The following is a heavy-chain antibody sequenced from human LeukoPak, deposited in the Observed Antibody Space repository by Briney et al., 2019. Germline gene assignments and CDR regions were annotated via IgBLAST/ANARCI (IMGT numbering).Heavy chain of an antibody. D-gene: IGHD3-9*01. CDR2: TSSSSGYK. J-gene: IGHJ4*02. CDR3: AREKYDILTGYSPYFFDY. V-gene: IGHV3-21*01. CDR1: GFTFSSYS. Sequence: PGGSLRLSCAASGFTFSSYSMNWVRQAPGKGLEWVSSTSSSSGYKYYADSVKGRFTISRDNAKNSLYLQMNSLGAEDTAVYYCAREKYDILTGYSPYFFDYWGQGTLVTVSS.